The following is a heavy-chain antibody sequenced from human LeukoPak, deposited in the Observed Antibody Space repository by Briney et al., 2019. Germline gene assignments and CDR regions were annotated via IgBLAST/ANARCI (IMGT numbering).Heavy chain of an antibody. D-gene: IGHD3-22*01. V-gene: IGHV3-23*01. CDR1: GFTFSSYA. CDR2: ISGSGGST. Sequence: GGSLRLSCAASGFTFSSYAMSWVRQAPGKGLEWVSAISGSGGSTYYADSVKGRFTISRDNSKNTLYLQMNSLRAEDTAVYYCAKDPTGRYYYDSSGSDYWGQGTLVTVSS. CDR3: AKDPTGRYYYDSSGSDY. J-gene: IGHJ4*02.